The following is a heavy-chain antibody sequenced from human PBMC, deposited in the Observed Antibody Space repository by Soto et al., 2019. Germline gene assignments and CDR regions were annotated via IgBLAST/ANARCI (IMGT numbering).Heavy chain of an antibody. CDR1: GFSLSTGGVG. V-gene: IGHV2-5*01. CDR3: VHSRCGGDCLRSYSSHYYYGMDV. D-gene: IGHD2-21*02. J-gene: IGHJ6*02. CDR2: SYWYNDK. Sequence: QITLKESGPTLVKPTQTLTLTCTFPGFSLSTGGVGVGWIRQPPGKALEWLALSYWYNDKHYSPSLKSRITVPKDTSKNHVVLTMPNMDPVDTATYYCVHSRCGGDCLRSYSSHYYYGMDVWGQGTTVTVFS.